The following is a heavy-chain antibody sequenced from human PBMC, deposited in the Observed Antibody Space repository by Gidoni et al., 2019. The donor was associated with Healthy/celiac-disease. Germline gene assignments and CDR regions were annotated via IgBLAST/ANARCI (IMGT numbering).Heavy chain of an antibody. V-gene: IGHV3-23*01. D-gene: IGHD2-21*01. J-gene: IGHJ4*02. CDR2: ISGSGSST. Sequence: EVQLLDSGGGLVQPGGSLRLSCAASGFTFSSYAMSWVRQDPGKGLEWVSAISGSGSSTYCADSVKGRFTISRDNSKNTLYLQMNSLRAEDTAVYYCAKDVVATHDPFDYWGQGTLVTVSS. CDR3: AKDVVATHDPFDY. CDR1: GFTFSSYA.